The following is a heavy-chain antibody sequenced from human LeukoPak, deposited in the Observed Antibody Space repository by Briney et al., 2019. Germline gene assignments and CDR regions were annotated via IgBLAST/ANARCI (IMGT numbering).Heavy chain of an antibody. Sequence: GGSLRLSCAASGFTFSSYWMHWVRQAPGKGLVWVSCINSDGSSTSYADSVKGRFTISRDNAKNTLYLQMNSLRAKDTAVYYCASRALSGTYYVYYFDYWGQGTLVTVSS. V-gene: IGHV3-74*01. J-gene: IGHJ4*02. CDR3: ASRALSGTYYVYYFDY. D-gene: IGHD1-26*01. CDR2: INSDGSST. CDR1: GFTFSSYW.